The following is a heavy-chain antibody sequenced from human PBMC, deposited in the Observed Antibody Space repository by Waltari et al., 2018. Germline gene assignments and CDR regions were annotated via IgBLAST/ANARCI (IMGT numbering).Heavy chain of an antibody. J-gene: IGHJ6*03. Sequence: EVQLLESGGGLVQPGGSLRLSCAASGFTFSSYAMSWVRQAPGKGLEWVSAISGSGGSTYYADSVKGRFTISRDNSKNTLYLQMNSLKTEDTAVYYCTTDPRGSSSWYGHYYYYMDVWGKGTTVTVSS. CDR1: GFTFSSYA. CDR3: TTDPRGSSSWYGHYYYYMDV. V-gene: IGHV3-23*01. CDR2: ISGSGGST. D-gene: IGHD6-13*01.